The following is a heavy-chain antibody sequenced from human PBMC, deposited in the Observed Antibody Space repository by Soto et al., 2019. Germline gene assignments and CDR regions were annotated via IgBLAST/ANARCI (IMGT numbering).Heavy chain of an antibody. D-gene: IGHD3-16*01. V-gene: IGHV1-18*01. J-gene: IGHJ4*02. CDR2: ISAYSGKT. CDR3: ARDPYLGDHQY. CDR1: GYTFTTYG. Sequence: QVPLVQSGGEVKNPGASVKVSCKTSGYTFTTYGISWVRQAPGQGLEWVGWISAYSGKTHYAQKFQGKVTMTTDTSTNTAYLELWSLRSDDTAVYYCARDPYLGDHQYWGQGTLVTVSS.